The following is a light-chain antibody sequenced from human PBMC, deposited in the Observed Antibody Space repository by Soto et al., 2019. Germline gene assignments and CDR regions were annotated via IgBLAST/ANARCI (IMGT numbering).Light chain of an antibody. Sequence: EIVLTQSPGTLSLSPGERDTLSCRASQSVSSSYLAWYQQKPGQAPRLLIYGASSRATGIPDRFSGSGSGTDFTLTISRLEPEDFAVYYCRQYGSSPPITFGPGTKVDIK. CDR1: QSVSSSY. CDR3: RQYGSSPPIT. V-gene: IGKV3-20*01. CDR2: GAS. J-gene: IGKJ3*01.